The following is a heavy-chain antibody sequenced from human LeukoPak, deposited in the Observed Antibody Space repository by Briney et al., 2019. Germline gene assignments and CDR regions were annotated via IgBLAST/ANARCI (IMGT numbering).Heavy chain of an antibody. CDR2: ISYDGSKK. Sequence: GGSLRLSCATSGFTFSTYGMRWVRQAPGKGLEWVALISYDGSKKYYADSVKGRFTISRDNSKKTLSLQMNSLRVEDTAVYYCATQPASSFWFDPWGQGTLVTVSS. V-gene: IGHV3-30*03. CDR3: ATQPASSFWFDP. J-gene: IGHJ5*02. CDR1: GFTFSTYG. D-gene: IGHD1-14*01.